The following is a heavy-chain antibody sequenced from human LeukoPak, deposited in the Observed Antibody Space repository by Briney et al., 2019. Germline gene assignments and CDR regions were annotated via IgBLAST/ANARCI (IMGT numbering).Heavy chain of an antibody. V-gene: IGHV1-69*04. CDR1: GGTFSSYA. CDR3: AREGNYHDSSGYYYDTRPFDY. J-gene: IGHJ4*02. D-gene: IGHD3-22*01. CDR2: IIPILGIA. Sequence: ASVKVSCKASGGTFSSYAISWVRQAPGQGLEWMGRIIPILGIANYAQKFQGRVTITADKSTSTAYMELSSLRSEDTAVYYCAREGNYHDSSGYYYDTRPFDYWGQGTLVTVSS.